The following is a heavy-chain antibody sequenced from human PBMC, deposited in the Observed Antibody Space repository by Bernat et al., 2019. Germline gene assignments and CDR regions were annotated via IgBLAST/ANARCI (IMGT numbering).Heavy chain of an antibody. D-gene: IGHD3-9*01. V-gene: IGHV3-48*03. J-gene: IGHJ4*02. CDR1: GFTFSSYE. CDR2: ISSSGSTI. CDR3: AGNYYDIWTGSTAHFDY. Sequence: EVQLVESGGGLVQPGGSLRLSCAASGFTFSSYEMNWVRQAPGKGLEWVSYISSSGSTIYYADSVKGRFTISRDNAKNSLYLQMNSLRAEDTAVYYCAGNYYDIWTGSTAHFDYWGQGTLVTVSS.